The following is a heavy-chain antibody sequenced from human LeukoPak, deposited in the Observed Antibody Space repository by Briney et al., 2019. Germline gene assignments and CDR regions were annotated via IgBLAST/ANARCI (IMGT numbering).Heavy chain of an antibody. CDR2: INHSGST. Sequence: PSETLSLTCAVYGGSFSGYYWSWIRHPPGKGLEWIGEINHSGSTNYNPSLKSRVTISVDTSKNQFSLKLSSVTAADTAVYYCARGPRYYDILTGFHPYYYYGMDVWGQGTTVTVSS. CDR1: GGSFSGYY. D-gene: IGHD3-9*01. V-gene: IGHV4-34*01. J-gene: IGHJ6*02. CDR3: ARGPRYYDILTGFHPYYYYGMDV.